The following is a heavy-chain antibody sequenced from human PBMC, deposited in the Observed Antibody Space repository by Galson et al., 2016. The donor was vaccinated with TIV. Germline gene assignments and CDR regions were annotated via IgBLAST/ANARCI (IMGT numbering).Heavy chain of an antibody. Sequence: SVKVSCKASGFTFVGYYLYWVRLAPGQGLEWMGGIIPLFGTINYAQKFQGRVTITADESSTTVYMELNSLRSGDTAVYYCASDRNTALDTYHQYYGMDVWGQGTTVTVSS. D-gene: IGHD5-18*01. V-gene: IGHV1-69*13. CDR2: IIPLFGTI. CDR3: ASDRNTALDTYHQYYGMDV. J-gene: IGHJ6*02. CDR1: GFTFVGYY.